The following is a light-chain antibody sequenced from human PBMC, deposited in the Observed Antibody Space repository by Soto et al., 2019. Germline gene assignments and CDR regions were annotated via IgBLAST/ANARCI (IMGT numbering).Light chain of an antibody. Sequence: DIVMTQSPDSLAVSLGERATINCKSSQSILSSSDNTDYLAWYQQKPGQPTKLLIYWASTRKAGVPDRFSGSRSCTDVTLTISSLQAPDEAVEYCHHYYSAPLTFGQGTQVEIK. CDR2: WAS. V-gene: IGKV4-1*01. J-gene: IGKJ1*01. CDR3: HHYYSAPLT. CDR1: QSILSSSDNTDY.